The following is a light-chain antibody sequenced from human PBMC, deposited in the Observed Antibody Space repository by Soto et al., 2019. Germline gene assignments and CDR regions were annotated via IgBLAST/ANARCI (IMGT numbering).Light chain of an antibody. Sequence: DIPMTQSPSSLSSSVGDRVTITCRASQTISRYLNWYRQKPGRAPELLIYAASTLQSGVPSRFSGSGSGTDYTLTISSLEPEDFATYYCQQSLSTPLTFGQGTKVEIK. CDR2: AAS. CDR3: QQSLSTPLT. CDR1: QTISRY. J-gene: IGKJ1*01. V-gene: IGKV1-39*01.